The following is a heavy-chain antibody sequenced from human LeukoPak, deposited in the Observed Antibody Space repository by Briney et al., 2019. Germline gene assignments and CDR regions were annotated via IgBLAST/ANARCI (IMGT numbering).Heavy chain of an antibody. Sequence: SETLSPTRTVSGGSLSSYYWSWIRQPPGKGLEWIGDIYYSGGTNYNPSLKSRVTISVDTSKNQFSLKLSSVIAADTAVYYCARTTEGYCSSASCFGFSYSYYMDVWGKGTTVTISS. D-gene: IGHD2-2*01. CDR1: GGSLSSYY. CDR2: IYYSGGT. CDR3: ARTTEGYCSSASCFGFSYSYYMDV. V-gene: IGHV4-59*01. J-gene: IGHJ6*03.